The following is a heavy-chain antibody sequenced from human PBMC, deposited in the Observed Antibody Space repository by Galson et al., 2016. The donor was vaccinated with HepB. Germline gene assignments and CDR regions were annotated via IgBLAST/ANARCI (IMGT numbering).Heavy chain of an antibody. V-gene: IGHV3-23*01. CDR3: AKDSSAYYYVSFYYYAMDV. CDR2: ISGSGGST. CDR1: GFTFSSYA. J-gene: IGHJ6*02. D-gene: IGHD3-22*01. Sequence: LRLSCAASGFTFSSYAMNWVRQAPGKGLEWVSSISGSGGSTYYADSVKGRFTISRDNSKNTLYLQMNSLRAEDTALYYCAKDSSAYYYVSFYYYAMDVWGQGTTVTVSS.